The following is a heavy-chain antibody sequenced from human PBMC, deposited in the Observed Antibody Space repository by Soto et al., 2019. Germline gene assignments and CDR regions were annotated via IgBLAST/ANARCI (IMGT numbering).Heavy chain of an antibody. CDR1: GFTFSSYN. J-gene: IGHJ4*02. D-gene: IGHD3-10*01. V-gene: IGHV3-30-3*01. Sequence: PRGSLRLSCVVSGFTFSSYNIHLFRQAPGEGLEWVAVISFDGANTFYADSVKGRFTISRDISRDTLYLQMSRLRVEDTAIYYCARDGYNRGGFDYWGQGTLVTVSS. CDR3: ARDGYNRGGFDY. CDR2: ISFDGANT.